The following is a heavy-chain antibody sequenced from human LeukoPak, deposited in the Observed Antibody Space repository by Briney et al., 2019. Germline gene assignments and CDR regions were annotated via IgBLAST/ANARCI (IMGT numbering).Heavy chain of an antibody. Sequence: GRSLRLSCAASGFTFSSYAMHWVRQAPGKGLEWVAVISYDGSNKYYADSVKGRFTISRDNSKNTLYLQMNSLRAEDTAVYYCARGGDIVVVPAALIGWFDPWGRGTLVTVSP. CDR3: ARGGDIVVVPAALIGWFDP. CDR1: GFTFSSYA. V-gene: IGHV3-30*04. J-gene: IGHJ5*02. D-gene: IGHD2-2*01. CDR2: ISYDGSNK.